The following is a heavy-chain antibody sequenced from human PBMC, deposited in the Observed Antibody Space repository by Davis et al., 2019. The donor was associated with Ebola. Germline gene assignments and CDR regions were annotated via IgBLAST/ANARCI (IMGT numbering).Heavy chain of an antibody. CDR3: ARGNYGDYIVLYYYNMDV. CDR1: GGSINNYF. V-gene: IGHV4-59*01. Sequence: MPGGSLRLSCTVSGGSINNYFWSWIRQSPGKGLEWIGNIHYLGNTNYNPSLKSRVTMSVDTSKHQFSLKLSSVTAADTAVYYCARGNYGDYIVLYYYNMDVRGKGTTVTVSS. J-gene: IGHJ6*04. CDR2: IHYLGNT. D-gene: IGHD4-17*01.